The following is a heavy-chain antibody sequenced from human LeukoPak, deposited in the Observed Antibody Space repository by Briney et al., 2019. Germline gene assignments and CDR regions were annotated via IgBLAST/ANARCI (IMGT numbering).Heavy chain of an antibody. J-gene: IGHJ4*02. CDR2: ISSNGGST. D-gene: IGHD3-22*01. V-gene: IGHV3-64D*09. Sequence: GGSLRLSCSASGFTFSSYAMNWVRQAPGKGLEHVSAISSNGGSTYYADSVKGRFTISRDNSKNTLYLQMSSLRAEDTAVYYCASYSGPPDYYDSSGYYDYWGQGTLVTVSS. CDR1: GFTFSSYA. CDR3: ASYSGPPDYYDSSGYYDY.